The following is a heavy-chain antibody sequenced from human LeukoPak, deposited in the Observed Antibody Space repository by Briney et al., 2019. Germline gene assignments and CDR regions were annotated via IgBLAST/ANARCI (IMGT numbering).Heavy chain of an antibody. V-gene: IGHV3-30*03. CDR3: ASRTVTTFRSYDY. D-gene: IGHD4-17*01. J-gene: IGHJ4*02. CDR1: GFTFSIFG. CDR2: ISYDGSNK. Sequence: GGSLRLSCTASGFTFSIFGMHWVRQAPGKGLEWVAVISYDGSNKYYADSVKGRFTISRDNSKNTLYLQMNSLRAEDTAVYYCASRTVTTFRSYDYWGQGTLVTVSS.